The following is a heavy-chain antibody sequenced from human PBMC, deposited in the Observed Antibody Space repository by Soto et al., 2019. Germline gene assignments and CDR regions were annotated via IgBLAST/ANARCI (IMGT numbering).Heavy chain of an antibody. D-gene: IGHD3-22*01. CDR3: ARDGGSYYDDSSGSLDS. J-gene: IGHJ4*02. CDR1: GFTFSSYG. V-gene: IGHV3-33*01. CDR2: IWYDGSNK. Sequence: GGSLRLSCAASGFTFSSYGMHWVRQAPGKGLEWVAVIWYDGSNKYYADSVKGRFTISRDNSKNTLYLQMNSLRAEDTAVYYCARDGGSYYDDSSGSLDSWAQGSLVTVSS.